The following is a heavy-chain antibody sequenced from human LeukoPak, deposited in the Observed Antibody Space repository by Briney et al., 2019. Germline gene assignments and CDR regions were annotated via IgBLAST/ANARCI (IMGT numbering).Heavy chain of an antibody. D-gene: IGHD2-15*01. Sequence: ASVKVSCKASGYTFTGYYMHWVRQAPGQGLEWMGWINPNSGGTNYAQKFQGRVTMTRDTSISTAYMELSRLRSDDTAVYYCARGLPRYCSGGSCYSRWFDPWSQGTLVTVSS. CDR3: ARGLPRYCSGGSCYSRWFDP. V-gene: IGHV1-2*02. J-gene: IGHJ5*02. CDR1: GYTFTGYY. CDR2: INPNSGGT.